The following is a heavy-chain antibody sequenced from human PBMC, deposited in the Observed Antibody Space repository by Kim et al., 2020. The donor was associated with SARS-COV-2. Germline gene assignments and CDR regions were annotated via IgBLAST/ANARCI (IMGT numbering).Heavy chain of an antibody. CDR2: IWYDGSNK. CDR1: GFTFSSYG. CDR3: ARERSPRCLFDY. V-gene: IGHV3-33*01. J-gene: IGHJ4*02. Sequence: GGSLRLSCAASGFTFSSYGMHWVRQAPGKGLEWVAVIWYDGSNKYYADSVKGRFTISRDNSKNTLYLQMNSLRAEDTAVYYCARERSPRCLFDYWGQGTLVTVSS.